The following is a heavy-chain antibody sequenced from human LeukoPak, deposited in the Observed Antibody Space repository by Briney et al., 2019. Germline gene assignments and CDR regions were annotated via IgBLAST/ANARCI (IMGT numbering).Heavy chain of an antibody. D-gene: IGHD6-13*01. CDR3: ARDSTSSSWENNPQYYFDY. CDR1: GYTFTSYY. V-gene: IGHV1-46*01. J-gene: IGHJ4*02. CDR2: INPSGGST. Sequence: ASVKVSCKASGYTFTSYYMHWVRQAPGQGLEWMGIINPSGGSTSYAQKFQGRVTMTRDTSTSTVYMELSSLRSEDTAVYYCARDSTSSSWENNPQYYFDYWGQGTLVTVSS.